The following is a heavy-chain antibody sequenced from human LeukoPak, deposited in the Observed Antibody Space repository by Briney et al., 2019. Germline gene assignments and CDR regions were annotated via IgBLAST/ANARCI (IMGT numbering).Heavy chain of an antibody. J-gene: IGHJ5*02. CDR3: ARQSNIVVVPAAKWSTEPPGFDP. CDR1: GYTFTGYY. D-gene: IGHD2-2*01. V-gene: IGHV1-2*02. Sequence: ASVKVSCKASGYTFTGYYMHWVRQAPGQGLEWMGWINPNSGGTNYAQKFQGRVTMTRDTSISTAYMELSRLRSDDTAVYYCARQSNIVVVPAAKWSTEPPGFDPWGQGTLVTVSS. CDR2: INPNSGGT.